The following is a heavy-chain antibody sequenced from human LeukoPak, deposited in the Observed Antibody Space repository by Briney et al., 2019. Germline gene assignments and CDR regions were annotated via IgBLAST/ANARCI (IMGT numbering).Heavy chain of an antibody. CDR1: GGSTSSYY. V-gene: IGHV4-34*01. Sequence: SETLSLTCSVSGGSTSSYYWSWIRQPPPKGGEGIGGINQSGRAKYNPSLKSRVSISVHLSKNEFSLELNSVTAADTAVYYCARGQPRNFDSSGYYSGGFYDYDFWGQGTQVTVSS. D-gene: IGHD3-22*01. CDR3: ARGQPRNFDSSGYYSGGFYDYDF. CDR2: INQSGRA. J-gene: IGHJ4*02.